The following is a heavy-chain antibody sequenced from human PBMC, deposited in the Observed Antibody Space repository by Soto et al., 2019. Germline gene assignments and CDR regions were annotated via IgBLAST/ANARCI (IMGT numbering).Heavy chain of an antibody. CDR3: ARELMGPSYYYYYGMDV. Sequence: PGGSLRLSCAASGFTFSSYWMSWVRQAPGKGLEWVANIKQDGSEKYYVDSVKGRFTISRDNAKNSLYLQMNSLRAEDTAVYYCARELMGPSYYYYYGMDVWGQGTTVTVSS. CDR1: GFTFSSYW. J-gene: IGHJ6*02. D-gene: IGHD2-2*01. CDR2: IKQDGSEK. V-gene: IGHV3-7*05.